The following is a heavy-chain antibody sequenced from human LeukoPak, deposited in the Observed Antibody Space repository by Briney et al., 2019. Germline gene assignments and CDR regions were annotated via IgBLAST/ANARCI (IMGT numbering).Heavy chain of an antibody. CDR1: GFTFSGFW. V-gene: IGHV3-7*03. CDR2: INSDGSEG. CDR3: ASPFFTVGTDY. Sequence: GGSLRLSCAVSGFTFSGFWMSWSRQAPGKGLEWVASINSDGSEGYYADVVKGRFTISRDNAKNSLYLQINSLRAEDTAVYYCASPFFTVGTDYWGQGTLVTVSS. D-gene: IGHD4-23*01. J-gene: IGHJ4*02.